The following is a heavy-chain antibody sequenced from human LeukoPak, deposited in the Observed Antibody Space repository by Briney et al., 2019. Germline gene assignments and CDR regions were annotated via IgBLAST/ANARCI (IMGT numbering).Heavy chain of an antibody. CDR1: GFTSSSYA. J-gene: IGHJ4*02. Sequence: PGGSLRLSCAASGFTSSSYALNWVRQAPGKGLEWVATVSGSGDRMYHADSVKGRFTISRDNAKNTLTLQMNSLRVEDTAVYFCARDWVYKIDYWGRGTLVTVSS. D-gene: IGHD5-24*01. CDR3: ARDWVYKIDY. CDR2: VSGSGDRM. V-gene: IGHV3-23*01.